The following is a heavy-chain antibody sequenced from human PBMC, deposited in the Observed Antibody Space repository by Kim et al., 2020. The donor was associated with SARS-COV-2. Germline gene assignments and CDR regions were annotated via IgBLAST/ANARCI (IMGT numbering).Heavy chain of an antibody. D-gene: IGHD6-19*01. CDR1: GGSISSSNW. Sequence: SETLSLTCAVSGGSISSSNWWSWVRQPPGKGLEWIGEIYHSGSTNYNPSLKSRVTISVDKSKNQFSLKLSSVTAADTAVYYCARDFGYSSGKGFDPWGQGTLVTVSS. CDR2: IYHSGST. J-gene: IGHJ5*02. CDR3: ARDFGYSSGKGFDP. V-gene: IGHV4-4*02.